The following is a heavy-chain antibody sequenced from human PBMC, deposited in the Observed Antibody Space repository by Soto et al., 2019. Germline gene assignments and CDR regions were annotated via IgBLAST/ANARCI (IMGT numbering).Heavy chain of an antibody. J-gene: IGHJ4*02. CDR1: GYTFTNNV. Sequence: QVHLVQSGAEVKKPGASVKVSCKTSGYTFTNNVIPWVRQAPGQRLEWMGWVNAGNDNTKWSREFQGRLTLTKDTSATTDYMELSSLTSEDTAIDVCAREVPYGYSRFDYWGQGNLVTVSS. CDR3: AREVPYGYSRFDY. CDR2: VNAGNDNT. D-gene: IGHD5-18*01. V-gene: IGHV1-3*01.